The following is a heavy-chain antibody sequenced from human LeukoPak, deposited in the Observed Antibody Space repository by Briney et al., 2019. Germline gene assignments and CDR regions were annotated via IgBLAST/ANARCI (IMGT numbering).Heavy chain of an antibody. Sequence: GGSLRLSCAASGFTLNSAWMSWVRQAPGKGLEWLGRIKGETDGGTIDYAAPVKGRFTISRDDSRNTLYLQMDSLKIEDTAVYYCTTDRYYDNSELQFQHWGQGTLVTVSS. D-gene: IGHD3-22*01. CDR3: TTDRYYDNSELQFQH. CDR2: IKGETDGGTI. J-gene: IGHJ1*01. V-gene: IGHV3-15*01. CDR1: GFTLNSAW.